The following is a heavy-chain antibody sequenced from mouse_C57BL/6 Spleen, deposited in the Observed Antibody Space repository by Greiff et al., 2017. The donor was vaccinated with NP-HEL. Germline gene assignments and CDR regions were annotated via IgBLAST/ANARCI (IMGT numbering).Heavy chain of an antibody. Sequence: QVQLQESGAELVKPGASVKLSCKASGYAFSSYWMHWVKQRPGQGLEWIGQIYPGDGDTNYNGKFKGKATLTVDKSSSTAYMQLISLTSEDSAVYFCARTREYCDYWGQGTTLTVSS. V-gene: IGHV1-80*01. CDR2: IYPGDGDT. J-gene: IGHJ2*01. CDR3: ARTREYCDY. CDR1: GYAFSSYW.